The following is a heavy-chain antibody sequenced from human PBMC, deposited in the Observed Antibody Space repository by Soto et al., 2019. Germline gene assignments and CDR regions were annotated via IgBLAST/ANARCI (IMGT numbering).Heavy chain of an antibody. J-gene: IGHJ4*02. CDR2: IYYSGST. CDR1: GGSISSGGYY. V-gene: IGHV4-31*03. Sequence: PSETLSLTCTVSGGSISSGGYYWSWIRQHPGKGLEWIGYIYYSGSTYYNPSLKSRVTISVDTSKNQFSLKLSSVTAADTAVYYCAREVITFGGVIKLNYFDYWGQGTLVTVSS. D-gene: IGHD3-16*02. CDR3: AREVITFGGVIKLNYFDY.